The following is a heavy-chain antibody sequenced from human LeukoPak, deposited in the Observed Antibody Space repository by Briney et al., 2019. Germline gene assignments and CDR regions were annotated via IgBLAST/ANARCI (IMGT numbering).Heavy chain of an antibody. Sequence: PSETLSLTCTVSGGLISSSSYYWRWIRQPPGKGLEWIGRIYYSGSTYYNPSLKSRVTISVDTSKNQFSLKLSSVTAADTAAYYCATPADYYGSGTFDYWGQGTLVTVSS. V-gene: IGHV4-39*01. CDR2: IYYSGST. J-gene: IGHJ4*02. CDR3: ATPADYYGSGTFDY. D-gene: IGHD3-10*01. CDR1: GGLISSSSYY.